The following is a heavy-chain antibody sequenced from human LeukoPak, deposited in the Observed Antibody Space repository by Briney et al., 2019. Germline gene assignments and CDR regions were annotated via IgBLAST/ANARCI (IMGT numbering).Heavy chain of an antibody. CDR2: LKSRSQGGTA. Sequence: PGGSLRLSCAASGFTFNTAYMSWLRQTPGKGLEWVGRLKSRSQGGTADYAAPVKGRFTISRDDSKNTPYLQMNSLKIEDTGVYYCATGRNWFDPWGQGTLVTVSS. CDR3: ATGRNWFDP. CDR1: GFTFNTAY. V-gene: IGHV3-15*01. J-gene: IGHJ5*02.